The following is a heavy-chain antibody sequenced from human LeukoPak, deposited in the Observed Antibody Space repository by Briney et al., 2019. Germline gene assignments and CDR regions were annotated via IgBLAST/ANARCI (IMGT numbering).Heavy chain of an antibody. CDR2: IKTKTDGGTT. D-gene: IGHD5-24*01. CDR3: TTVERWLLRSSPY. V-gene: IGHV3-15*01. CDR1: GFTFSNVW. J-gene: IGHJ4*02. Sequence: PGGSLRLSCAASGFTFSNVWMSWVRQAPGKGLEWVGRIKTKTDGGTTDYAAPVKGRFTISRDDSKNTLYLQMNSLKTEDTAVYYCTTVERWLLRSSPYWGQGTLVTVSS.